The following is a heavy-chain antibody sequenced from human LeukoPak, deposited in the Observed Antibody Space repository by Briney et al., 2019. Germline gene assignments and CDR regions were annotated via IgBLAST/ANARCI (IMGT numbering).Heavy chain of an antibody. CDR3: SRQGDCRRGACNYCYYMDV. D-gene: IGHD2-15*01. J-gene: IGHJ6*03. Sequence: GASVKVSCKASGYTFTDYYLHWVRQAPGHGLQWVGRINPDSGGTNYAQNFQGGVTLTRDTSISTAYMELSSLRSDDTAVYYYSRQGDCRRGACNYCYYMDVWGKGTTVTVSS. CDR2: INPDSGGT. CDR1: GYTFTDYY. V-gene: IGHV1-2*06.